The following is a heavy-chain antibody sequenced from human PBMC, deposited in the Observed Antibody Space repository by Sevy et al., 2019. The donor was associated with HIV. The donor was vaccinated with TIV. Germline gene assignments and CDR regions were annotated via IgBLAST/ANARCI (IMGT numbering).Heavy chain of an antibody. Sequence: ASVKVSCKASGYTFTDYYTHWVRQAPGQGLEWMGWIDPKSGGTKYAQKFKGRITMTRDTSISTAYLELSRLRSDDTAVYLCAGEFYDSWSGPIDFFYGMDVWGQGTTVTVSS. D-gene: IGHD3-3*01. CDR3: AGEFYDSWSGPIDFFYGMDV. CDR1: GYTFTDYY. CDR2: IDPKSGGT. J-gene: IGHJ6*02. V-gene: IGHV1-2*02.